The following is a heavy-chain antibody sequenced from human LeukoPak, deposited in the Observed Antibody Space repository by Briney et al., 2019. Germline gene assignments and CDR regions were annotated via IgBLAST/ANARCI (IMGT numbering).Heavy chain of an antibody. V-gene: IGHV3-66*01. Sequence: GGSLRLSCAASGFTVSSNYMSWVRRAPGKGLEWVSVIYSGGSTYYADSVKGRFTISRDNSKNTLYLQMNSLRAEDTAVYYCARNLAVGGGRPDYWGQGTLVTVSS. CDR1: GFTVSSNY. CDR2: IYSGGST. D-gene: IGHD6-19*01. J-gene: IGHJ4*02. CDR3: ARNLAVGGGRPDY.